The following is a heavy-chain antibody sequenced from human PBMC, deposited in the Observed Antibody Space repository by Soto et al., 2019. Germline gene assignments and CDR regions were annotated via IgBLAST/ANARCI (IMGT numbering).Heavy chain of an antibody. CDR3: AREMRSNYLVVRGNTDNYYYYYMDV. CDR2: IYYSGST. J-gene: IGHJ6*03. CDR1: GGSISSGGYY. V-gene: IGHV4-31*03. D-gene: IGHD3-10*01. Sequence: SETLSLTCTVSGGSISSGGYYWSWIRQHPGKGLEWIGYIYYSGSTYYNPSLKSRVTISVDTSKNQFSLKLSSVTAADTAVYYCAREMRSNYLVVRGNTDNYYYYYMDVWGKGTTVTVSS.